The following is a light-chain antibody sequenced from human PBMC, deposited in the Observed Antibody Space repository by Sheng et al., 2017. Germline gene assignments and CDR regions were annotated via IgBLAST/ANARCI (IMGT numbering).Light chain of an antibody. Sequence: QSALTQPASVSGSPGQSITISCTGSYSDVGAHTFVSWCQQHPGKGPKLLIFEVSKRPSGVSDRFSGSKSGSTASLTISGLQAEDEADYYCCSYVPGGTYVFGSGTRVTVL. CDR3: CSYVPGGTYV. V-gene: IGLV2-23*02. CDR1: YSDVGAHTF. CDR2: EVS. J-gene: IGLJ1*01.